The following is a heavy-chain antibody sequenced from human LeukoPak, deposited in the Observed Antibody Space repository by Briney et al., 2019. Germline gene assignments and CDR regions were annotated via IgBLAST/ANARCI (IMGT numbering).Heavy chain of an antibody. CDR3: ASLGDYYYYGMDV. CDR1: GFTSNNFW. V-gene: IGHV3-7*01. J-gene: IGHJ6*02. CDR2: INQDGTTK. Sequence: PGGSLRLSCAASGFTSNNFWIQWVRQAPGKGLEWVANINQDGTTKQYVGSVRGRFNIFRDNAENSVYLQMNSLRAEDTAVYYCASLGDYYYYGMDVWGQGTTVTVSS.